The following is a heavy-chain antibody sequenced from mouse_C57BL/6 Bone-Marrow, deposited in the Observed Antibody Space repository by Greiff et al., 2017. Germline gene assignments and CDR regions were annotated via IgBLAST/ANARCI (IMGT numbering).Heavy chain of an antibody. CDR3: ARQDYCSSYDYAMDY. CDR1: GFTFSDYG. J-gene: IGHJ4*01. D-gene: IGHD1-1*01. V-gene: IGHV5-15*01. Sequence: EVQLVESGGGLVRPGGSLKLSCAASGFTFSDYGMAWVRQAPRKGPEWVAFISNLAYSIYYADTVTGRFTISRENAKNTLYLEMSSLRSEDTAMYYCARQDYCSSYDYAMDYWGQGTSVTVSS. CDR2: ISNLAYSI.